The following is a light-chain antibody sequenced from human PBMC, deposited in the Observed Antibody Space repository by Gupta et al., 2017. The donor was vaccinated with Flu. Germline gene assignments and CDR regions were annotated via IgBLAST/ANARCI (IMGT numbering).Light chain of an antibody. J-gene: IGLJ1*01. V-gene: IGLV2-14*03. CDR2: DVT. Sequence: QSALTKPASVSGSPGQSITISCTGTSSDVGRSDSVSWYQQHPDKAPKLIIFDVTNRPSGVSSRFSGSKSGNTASLTISGLQAEDETDYYCSSYTSTSTFYVFGTGTRVTV. CDR3: SSYTSTSTFYV. CDR1: SSDVGRSDS.